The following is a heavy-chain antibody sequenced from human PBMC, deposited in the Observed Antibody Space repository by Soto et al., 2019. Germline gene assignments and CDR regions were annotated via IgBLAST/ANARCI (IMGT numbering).Heavy chain of an antibody. D-gene: IGHD3-22*01. J-gene: IGHJ6*02. CDR3: TTNFFFLYYYESSGSGMDV. V-gene: IGHV3-15*01. Sequence: GGSLRLSCAASGFTFSNAWMSWARQAPGKGLEWVGRIKSKTDGGTTDYAAPVKGRFIISRDDSKNTLYLQMNSLKTEDTAVYYCTTNFFFLYYYESSGSGMDVWGQGTTVTVSS. CDR2: IKSKTDGGTT. CDR1: GFTFSNAW.